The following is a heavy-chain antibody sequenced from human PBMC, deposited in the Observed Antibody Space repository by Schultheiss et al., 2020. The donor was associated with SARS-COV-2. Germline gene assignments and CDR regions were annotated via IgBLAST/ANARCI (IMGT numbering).Heavy chain of an antibody. J-gene: IGHJ4*02. CDR1: GGSFSGYY. V-gene: IGHV4-59*01. CDR2: IYYSGST. D-gene: IGHD3-9*01. Sequence: GSLRLSCAVYGGSFSGYYWSWIRQPPGKGLEWIGYIYYSGSTNYNPSLKSRVTISVDTSKNQFSLKLSSVTAADTAVYYCARRRDILTGYYLDYWGQGTLVTVSS. CDR3: ARRRDILTGYYLDY.